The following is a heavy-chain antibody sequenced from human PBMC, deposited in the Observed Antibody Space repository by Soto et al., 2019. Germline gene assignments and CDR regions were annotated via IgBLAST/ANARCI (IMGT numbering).Heavy chain of an antibody. V-gene: IGHV1-3*01. CDR3: ARVVWFGEEASAVFEY. J-gene: IGHJ4*02. CDR2: LNAGDGDT. Sequence: QVQLVQSGAEVKQPGASVKVSCKASGYSFTDYAMYWVRQAPGQRLEWMGWLNAGDGDTKYSQKFQDRLTITRDTSATTAYMELSSLRSEDTAIYYCARVVWFGEEASAVFEYWGQGTLVTVSS. CDR1: GYSFTDYA. D-gene: IGHD3-10*01.